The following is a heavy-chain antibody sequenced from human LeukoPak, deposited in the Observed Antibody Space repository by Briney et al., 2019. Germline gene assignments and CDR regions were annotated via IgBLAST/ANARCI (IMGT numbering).Heavy chain of an antibody. V-gene: IGHV4-59*13. D-gene: IGHD2-15*01. CDR1: GDSNTNYF. Sequence: SETLSLTCTVSGDSNTNYFWRWIRHPPGRGLECIGYIYYTGNPNHKPSLKSRVTISVDTSTNQFSLRLRSVTAADTAVYYCARGRVAYSAYYFDYWGRGTLVTVSS. CDR3: ARGRVAYSAYYFDY. J-gene: IGHJ4*02. CDR2: IYYTGNP.